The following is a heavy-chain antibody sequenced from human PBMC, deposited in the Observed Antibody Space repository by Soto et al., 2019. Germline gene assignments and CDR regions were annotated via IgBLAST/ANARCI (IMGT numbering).Heavy chain of an antibody. CDR1: GFTFSSYS. Sequence: VQLVESGGGLVKPGGSLRLSCAASGFTFSSYSMNWVRQAPGKGLEWVSSISSSSSYIYYADSVKGRFTISRDNAKNSLYLQMNSLRAEDTAVYYCARPTKSPYYYGSTLWYFDLWGRGTLVTVSS. V-gene: IGHV3-21*01. CDR2: ISSSSSYI. J-gene: IGHJ2*01. CDR3: ARPTKSPYYYGSTLWYFDL. D-gene: IGHD3-10*01.